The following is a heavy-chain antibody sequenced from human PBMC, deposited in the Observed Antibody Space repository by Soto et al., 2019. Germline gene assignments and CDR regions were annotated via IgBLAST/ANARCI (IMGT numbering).Heavy chain of an antibody. CDR2: IIPIFGTA. J-gene: IGHJ4*02. CDR1: GGTFSSYA. D-gene: IGHD1-1*01. CDR3: ARDSFGTMTGNDY. Sequence: GASVKVSCKASGGTFSSYAISWVRQAPGQGLEWMGGIIPIFGTANYAQKFQGRVTITADESTSTAYMELSSLRSEDTAVYYCARDSFGTMTGNDYWGQGTLVTVSS. V-gene: IGHV1-69*13.